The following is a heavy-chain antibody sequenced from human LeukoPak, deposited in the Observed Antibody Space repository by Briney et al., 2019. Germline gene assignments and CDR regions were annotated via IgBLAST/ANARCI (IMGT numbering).Heavy chain of an antibody. Sequence: ASVKASCKASGYTFTSYGISWVRQAPGQGLEWMGWISAYNGNTNYAQKLQGRVTMTTDTPTSTAYMELRSLRSDDTAVYYCARAPTGARGSYYFDYWGQGTLVTVSS. V-gene: IGHV1-18*01. D-gene: IGHD7-27*01. CDR2: ISAYNGNT. CDR3: ARAPTGARGSYYFDY. CDR1: GYTFTSYG. J-gene: IGHJ4*02.